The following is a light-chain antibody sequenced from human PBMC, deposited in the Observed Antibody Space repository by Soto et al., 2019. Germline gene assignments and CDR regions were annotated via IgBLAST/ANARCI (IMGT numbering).Light chain of an antibody. Sequence: VFTQSLRAISLCALESATLSAWASQPVSSNFLAWYQQKPGQAPRLLIYGVSSRASGIPDRFFGSGSGTDFTLTINRLEPEDFAVYYCQQYGSSPPITFGQGTRLEIK. V-gene: IGKV3-20*01. J-gene: IGKJ5*01. CDR3: QQYGSSPPIT. CDR1: QPVSSNF. CDR2: GVS.